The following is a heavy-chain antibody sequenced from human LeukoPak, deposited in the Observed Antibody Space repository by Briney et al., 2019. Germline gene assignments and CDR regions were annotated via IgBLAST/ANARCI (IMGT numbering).Heavy chain of an antibody. CDR2: IYYSGST. D-gene: IGHD3-9*01. CDR1: GGSISSYY. CDR3: ARHNPDYDILTGYSAGAFDI. J-gene: IGHJ3*02. V-gene: IGHV4-39*01. Sequence: SETLSLTCTVSGGSISSYYWGWIRQPPGKGLEWIGSIYYSGSTYYNPSLKSRVTISVDTSKNRFSLKLSSVTAADTAVYYCARHNPDYDILTGYSAGAFDIWGQGTMVTVSS.